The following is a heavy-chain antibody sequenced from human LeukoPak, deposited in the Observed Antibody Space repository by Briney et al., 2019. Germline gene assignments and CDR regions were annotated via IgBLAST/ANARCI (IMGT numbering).Heavy chain of an antibody. CDR2: ISSSSSTI. V-gene: IGHV3-48*02. D-gene: IGHD5-12*01. Sequence: GGSLRLSCAASGFTFSSYSMNWVRQAPGKGLEWVSYISSSSSTIYYADSVKGRFTISRDNAKNSLYLQMNSLRDEDTAVYYCARGRAPVATNNYFDYRGQGTLVTVSS. CDR1: GFTFSSYS. J-gene: IGHJ4*02. CDR3: ARGRAPVATNNYFDY.